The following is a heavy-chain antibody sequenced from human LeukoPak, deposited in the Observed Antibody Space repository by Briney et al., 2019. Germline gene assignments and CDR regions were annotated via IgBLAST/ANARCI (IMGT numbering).Heavy chain of an antibody. Sequence: SETLSLTCAVSGYSISSGYYCGWIRQPPGKGLEWIGSIYHSGSTYYNPSLKSRVTISVDTSKNQFSLQLSSVTAADTAVYYCAREDFVGAIVGDRAGLDYWGQGTLVTVSS. CDR2: IYHSGST. J-gene: IGHJ4*02. CDR3: AREDFVGAIVGDRAGLDY. D-gene: IGHD1-26*01. V-gene: IGHV4-38-2*02. CDR1: GYSISSGYY.